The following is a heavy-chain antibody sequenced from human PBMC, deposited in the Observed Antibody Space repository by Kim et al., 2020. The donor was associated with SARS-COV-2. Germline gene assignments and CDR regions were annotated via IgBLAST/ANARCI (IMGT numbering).Heavy chain of an antibody. V-gene: IGHV1-3*01. J-gene: IGHJ4*02. D-gene: IGHD3-10*01. Sequence: QKFQGRVTITRDTSASTAYMELSSLRSEDTAVYYCARGYSNYGSGSQNDYWGQGTLVTVSS. CDR3: ARGYSNYGSGSQNDY.